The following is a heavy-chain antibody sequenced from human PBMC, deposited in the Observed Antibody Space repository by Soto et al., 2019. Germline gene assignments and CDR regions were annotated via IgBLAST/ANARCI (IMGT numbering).Heavy chain of an antibody. J-gene: IGHJ4*01. CDR1: GITSSTSA. V-gene: IGHV1-58*02. CDR3: ARDRAVTNASIVMSY. Sequence: SVKVSCKASGITSSTSAIQWVRKAHGQRLEWIGGIVVGRTNTNYAQKFQERVTMTRDMSTGTVYMELRSLRSEDTAVYYCARDRAVTNASIVMSYWG. D-gene: IGHD4-4*01. CDR2: IVVGRTNT.